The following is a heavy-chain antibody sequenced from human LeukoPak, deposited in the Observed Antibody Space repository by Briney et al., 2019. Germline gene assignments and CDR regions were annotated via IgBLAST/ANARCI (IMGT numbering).Heavy chain of an antibody. CDR2: IYYSGST. CDR1: GGSISSGGSY. D-gene: IGHD6-6*01. CDR3: ARTRFIEYSSSPAFDY. Sequence: PSQTLSLTCTVSGGSISSGGSYWSWIRQHPGKGLEWIGYIYYSGSTYYNPSLKSRVTISVDTSKNQFSLKLSSVTAADTAVYYCARTRFIEYSSSPAFDYWGQGTLVTVSS. V-gene: IGHV4-31*03. J-gene: IGHJ4*02.